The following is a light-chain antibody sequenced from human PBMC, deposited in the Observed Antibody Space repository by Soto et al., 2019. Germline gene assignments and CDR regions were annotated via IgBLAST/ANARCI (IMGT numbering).Light chain of an antibody. V-gene: IGLV2-14*01. CDR3: ISYTTSGTLV. J-gene: IGLJ3*02. CDR1: SSDVGGYNY. Sequence: QSVLTQPASVSGSPGQSITISCTGSSSDVGGYNYVSWYQQHPGKAPKLMIYEVSNWPSGVFNRFSGSKSGNTASLTISGLQAEDEADYYCISYTTSGTLVFGGGTKVTVL. CDR2: EVS.